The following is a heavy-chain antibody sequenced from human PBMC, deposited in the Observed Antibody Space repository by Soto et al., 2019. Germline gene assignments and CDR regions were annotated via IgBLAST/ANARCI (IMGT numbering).Heavy chain of an antibody. D-gene: IGHD3-22*01. CDR2: IYYSGST. CDR3: ARPTYYYDSSGYDDAFDS. CDR1: GGSISSYY. J-gene: IGHJ3*02. V-gene: IGHV4-59*01. Sequence: SETLSLTCTVSGGSISSYYCSWIRQPPGGGLEWMGYIYYSGSTNYNPSLKSRVTISVDTSKNEFSLKMSSVTDADTAVYYCARPTYYYDSSGYDDAFDSWGQGTMVT.